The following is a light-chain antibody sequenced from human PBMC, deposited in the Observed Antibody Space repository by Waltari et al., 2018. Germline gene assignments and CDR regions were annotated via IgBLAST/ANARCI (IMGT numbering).Light chain of an antibody. CDR2: EDN. V-gene: IGLV2-23*01. CDR3: CSYAGTTNIVV. J-gene: IGLJ2*01. CDR1: SRAVGTYKL. Sequence: QSALPQPASVSGSPGQSITISCTGPSRAVGTYKLVSWYQQYSGKAPKLRIYEDNKRPSGVSNRFSGSKSGNTASLTISGLQAEDEADYHCCSYAGTTNIVVFGGGTKLTVL.